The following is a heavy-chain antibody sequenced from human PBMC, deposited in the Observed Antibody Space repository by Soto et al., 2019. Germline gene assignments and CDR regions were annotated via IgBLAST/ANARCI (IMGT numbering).Heavy chain of an antibody. D-gene: IGHD6-6*01. V-gene: IGHV4-31*03. Sequence: QVQLQESGPGLVKPSQTLSLTCTVSGGSISSGGYYWTWIRQHPGKGLEWIGYNYYSGITYYNPSLKSRVTISLDTSKNQFSLKLSSVTAAETAVYYCASGSSIAGLYYGMDVWGQGTTVTVSS. J-gene: IGHJ6*02. CDR2: NYYSGIT. CDR1: GGSISSGGYY. CDR3: ASGSSIAGLYYGMDV.